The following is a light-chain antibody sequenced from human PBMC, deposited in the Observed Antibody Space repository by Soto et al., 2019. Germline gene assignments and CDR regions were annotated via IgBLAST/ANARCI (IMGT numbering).Light chain of an antibody. CDR1: SSDVGGYNY. J-gene: IGLJ1*01. V-gene: IGLV2-14*01. CDR2: EFS. Sequence: LTQPASVSGSPGQSITISCTGTSSDVGGYNYVSWYQQHPGKAPKLMIYEFSNRPSGVSNRFSGSKSGYTASLTISGLQAEDEAAYYCSSYTSSSTLYVFGTGTKVTVL. CDR3: SSYTSSSTLYV.